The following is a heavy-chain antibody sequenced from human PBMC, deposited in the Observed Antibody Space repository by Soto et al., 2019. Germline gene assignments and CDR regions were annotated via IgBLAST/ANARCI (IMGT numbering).Heavy chain of an antibody. J-gene: IGHJ6*02. CDR2: IYPGDSDT. CDR1: GYRFSSYW. Sequence: GESLKISCQGSGYRFSSYWIAWVRQMPGKGLEWMGIIYPGDSDTIYSPSFQGQVTFTVDKSTSTAYLQWSSLKASDTAMYYCARQGSNGAYYYYGMDVWGQGTTVTVSS. CDR3: ARQGSNGAYYYYGMDV. D-gene: IGHD2-8*01. V-gene: IGHV5-51*01.